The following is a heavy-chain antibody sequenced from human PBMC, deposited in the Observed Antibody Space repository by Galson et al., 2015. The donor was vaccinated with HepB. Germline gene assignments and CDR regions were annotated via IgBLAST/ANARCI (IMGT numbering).Heavy chain of an antibody. Sequence: SLRLSCAASGFTFSSYSMNWVRQAPGKGLEWVSYISSSSSTIYYADFVKGRFTISRDNAKNSLYLQMNSLRDEDTAVYYCARPRNYDSSGYYGWYFDYWGQGTLVTVSS. CDR2: ISSSSSTI. V-gene: IGHV3-48*02. J-gene: IGHJ4*02. CDR1: GFTFSSYS. CDR3: ARPRNYDSSGYYGWYFDY. D-gene: IGHD3-22*01.